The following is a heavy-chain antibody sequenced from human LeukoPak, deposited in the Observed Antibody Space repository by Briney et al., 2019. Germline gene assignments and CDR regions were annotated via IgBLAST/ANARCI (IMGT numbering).Heavy chain of an antibody. D-gene: IGHD2-21*02. J-gene: IGHJ4*02. CDR3: ARDGPVVTATNFDY. CDR1: GYTFTGYY. V-gene: IGHV1-2*02. CDR2: INPNSGGT. Sequence: ASVKVSCKASGYTFTGYYMHWVRQAPGQGLEWMGWINPNSGGTNYAQKFQGRVTMTRDTSISTAYMELSRLRSDDTAVYYCARDGPVVTATNFDYRGQGTLVTVSS.